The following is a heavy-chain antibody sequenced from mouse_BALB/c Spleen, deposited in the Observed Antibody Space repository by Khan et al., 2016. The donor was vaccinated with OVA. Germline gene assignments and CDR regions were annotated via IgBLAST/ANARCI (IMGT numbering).Heavy chain of an antibody. D-gene: IGHD4-1*01. CDR3: ASHYTGSFAY. Sequence: EVELLESGGDLVKPGGSLKLSCAASGFCFSSYSMSWVRQPPDKRLVWVATIISCGGNTYYPDSVKGRFTITRDTAKNTLYLHLSSLKTEDTAIYYCASHYTGSFAYWGQGTLVTVSA. CDR2: IISCGGNT. CDR1: GFCFSSYS. J-gene: IGHJ3*01. V-gene: IGHV5-6*01.